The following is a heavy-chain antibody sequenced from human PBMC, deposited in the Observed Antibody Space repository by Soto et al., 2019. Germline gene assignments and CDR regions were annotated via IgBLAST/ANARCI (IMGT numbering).Heavy chain of an antibody. J-gene: IGHJ4*02. Sequence: LVQSGAEAKKPGTSVKVSCKASGYPFSTSTISWVRQAPGQVLEWLGWIKAYSGNTNYAPKLQGRVTMTTDTSTSTAYLELRSLTNDDTAMYYCAIANYGDDDYWGQGTLVTVSS. CDR2: IKAYSGNT. CDR1: GYPFSTST. D-gene: IGHD4-17*01. CDR3: AIANYGDDDY. V-gene: IGHV1-18*04.